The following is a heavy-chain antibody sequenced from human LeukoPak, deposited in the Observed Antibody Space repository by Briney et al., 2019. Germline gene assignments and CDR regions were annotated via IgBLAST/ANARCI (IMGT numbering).Heavy chain of an antibody. CDR1: GFTFIDYD. CDR3: ARDYRLKWANYYYYYMDV. J-gene: IGHJ6*03. Sequence: GGSLRLSCAASGFTFIDYDMHWVRQVIGKGLEWVSSICIRGDTHYSRSVKGRFTISRDNAKNSLYLQLNSLRAEDTAVYYCARDYRLKWANYYYYYMDVWGKGTTVTVSS. V-gene: IGHV3-13*01. D-gene: IGHD2-8*01. CDR2: ICIRGDT.